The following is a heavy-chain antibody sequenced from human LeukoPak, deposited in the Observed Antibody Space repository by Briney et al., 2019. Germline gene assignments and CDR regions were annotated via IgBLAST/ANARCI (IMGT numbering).Heavy chain of an antibody. D-gene: IGHD5-12*01. V-gene: IGHV4-31*03. J-gene: IGHJ4*02. CDR2: IYYSGST. CDR3: AIVGYSGYDFDY. CDR1: GGSISSGGYY. Sequence: SETLSLTCTVSGGSISSGGYYWSSIRQHPGKGLEWIGYIYYSGSTYYNPPLKSRVTISVDTSKNQFSLKLSSVTAADTAVYYCAIVGYSGYDFDYWGQGTLVTVSS.